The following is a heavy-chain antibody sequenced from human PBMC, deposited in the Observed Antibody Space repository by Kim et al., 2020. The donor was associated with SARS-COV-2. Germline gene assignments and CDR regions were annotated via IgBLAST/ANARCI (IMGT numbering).Heavy chain of an antibody. V-gene: IGHV4-39*01. J-gene: IGHJ4*02. CDR3: ARRGDY. Sequence: SIYYSGTTYYNPSLNSRVNISTDTSKNQFSLKLTSVTAADTAVYYCARRGDYWGQGTLVTVS. CDR2: IYYSGTT.